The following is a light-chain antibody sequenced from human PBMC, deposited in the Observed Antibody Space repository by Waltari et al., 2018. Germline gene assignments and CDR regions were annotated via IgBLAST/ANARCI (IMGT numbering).Light chain of an antibody. CDR2: LTS. J-gene: IGKJ3*01. Sequence: DIQMTQSPSSVSASIGDRVTSTCRASQSIGTWLAWYQQKPGRAPKLLIHLTSTLQSGVPSRFSGSGSGTEFTLTISSLQSEDFATYYCQRANSFPFTFGPGTKVEIK. CDR3: QRANSFPFT. V-gene: IGKV1-12*01. CDR1: QSIGTW.